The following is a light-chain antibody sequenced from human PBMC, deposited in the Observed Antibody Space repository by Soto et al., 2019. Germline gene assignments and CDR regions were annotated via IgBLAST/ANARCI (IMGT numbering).Light chain of an antibody. CDR2: AAS. V-gene: IGKV1-27*01. Sequence: DIQMTQSPSSLSASVGDRVTITCRASQAISNYVAWYQQKPGKAPRLLIYAASTLQSGVPSRFSGSGSGTFFTLTIISLQPEDVATYYGQKYNSAPWTFGQGTKVVIK. CDR1: QAISNY. J-gene: IGKJ1*01. CDR3: QKYNSAPWT.